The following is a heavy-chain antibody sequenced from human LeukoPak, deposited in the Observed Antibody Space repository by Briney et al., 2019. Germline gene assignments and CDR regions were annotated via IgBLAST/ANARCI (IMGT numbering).Heavy chain of an antibody. Sequence: GGSLRLSCAASGFTFSSHAMAWVRQAPGKGLEWVSGISGSGGSTYYTDSVKGRFTISGDNSKNTLFLEMSSLRADDTAIYYCAKDVRSCGGGDCYGWFDPWGQGTLVTVSS. D-gene: IGHD2-21*01. CDR3: AKDVRSCGGGDCYGWFDP. J-gene: IGHJ5*02. CDR2: ISGSGGST. CDR1: GFTFSSHA. V-gene: IGHV3-23*01.